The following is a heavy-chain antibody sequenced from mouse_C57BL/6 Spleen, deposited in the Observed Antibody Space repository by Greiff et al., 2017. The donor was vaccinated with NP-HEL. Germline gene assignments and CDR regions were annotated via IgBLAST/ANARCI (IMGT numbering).Heavy chain of an antibody. D-gene: IGHD2-4*01. CDR2: IFPGSGST. CDR3: ASNYDYDGAWFAY. V-gene: IGHV1-56*01. CDR1: GYTFTSHW. Sequence: VQLQQSGPELVRPGASVKISCKAPGYTFTSHWMQSVRQRPGQGLEWIGEIFPGSGSTYYNEKFKGKATLTVDTSSSTAYMQLSSLTSEDSAVYFCASNYDYDGAWFAYWGQGTLVTVSA. J-gene: IGHJ3*01.